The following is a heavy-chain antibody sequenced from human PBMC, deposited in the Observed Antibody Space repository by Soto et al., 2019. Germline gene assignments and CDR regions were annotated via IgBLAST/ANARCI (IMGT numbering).Heavy chain of an antibody. D-gene: IGHD5-18*01. V-gene: IGHV3-74*01. J-gene: IGHJ3*01. CDR2: TSPYARST. CDR1: GWTFNNDW. CDR3: AGEGRGYTYGNDALDV. Sequence: GGSLRLSGAASGWTFNNDWMHWVRRGPGKGLGWVARTSPYARSTSCADCVHVRFTICRGSAKSTGYLQMTSLRVEDTALYYCAGEGRGYTYGNDALDVWGQGTMATVSS.